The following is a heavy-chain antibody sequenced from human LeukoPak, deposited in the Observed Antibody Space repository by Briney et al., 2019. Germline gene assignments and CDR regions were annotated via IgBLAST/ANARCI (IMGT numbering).Heavy chain of an antibody. J-gene: IGHJ4*02. CDR3: ARQSAGGGWYAIDY. V-gene: IGHV3-23*01. CDR1: GFTFSSYA. D-gene: IGHD6-19*01. Sequence: GGSLRLSCAASGFTFSSYAMSWVRQAPGKGLAWVSGISGSGGRTYYADSVKGRFTISRDISKSTLFLQMNSLRAEDTAVYYCARQSAGGGWYAIDYWGQGTLVTVSS. CDR2: ISGSGGRT.